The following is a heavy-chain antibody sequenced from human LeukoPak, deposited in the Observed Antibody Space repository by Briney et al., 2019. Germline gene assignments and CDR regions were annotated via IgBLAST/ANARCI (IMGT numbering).Heavy chain of an antibody. CDR1: GYTFTSYD. J-gene: IGHJ4*02. CDR2: MSPNSGDT. CDR3: ARGPPNWGYDY. Sequence: ASVKASCKASGYTFTSYDFNWVRQATGQRPEWMGWMSPNSGDTGYAQKFQDRVTMTRNTSISTAYMELSSLRSDDTAVYYCARGPPNWGYDYWGLGTLVTVSS. V-gene: IGHV1-8*01. D-gene: IGHD7-27*01.